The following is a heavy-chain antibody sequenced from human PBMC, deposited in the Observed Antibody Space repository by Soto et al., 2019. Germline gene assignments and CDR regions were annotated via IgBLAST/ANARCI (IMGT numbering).Heavy chain of an antibody. CDR1: GFTVSSNY. Sequence: PGGSLRLSCAASGFTVSSNYMSWVRQAPGKGLEWVSVIYSGGSTYYADSVKGRFTISRDNSKNTLYLQMNSLRAEDTAVYYCARENEAFGGVIYYGMDVWGQGTTVTVSS. V-gene: IGHV3-53*01. D-gene: IGHD3-16*01. J-gene: IGHJ6*02. CDR2: IYSGGST. CDR3: ARENEAFGGVIYYGMDV.